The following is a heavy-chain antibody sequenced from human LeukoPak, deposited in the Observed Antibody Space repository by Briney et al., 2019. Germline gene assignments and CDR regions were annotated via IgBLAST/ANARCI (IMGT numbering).Heavy chain of an antibody. CDR3: ARERVAAAGRVIDY. Sequence: GGSLRLSCAASGFTFSSYGRHWVRQAPGKGLEWVAVIWYDGSNKYYADSVKGRFTISRNNSKNTLYLQMNSLRAEDTTVYYCARERVAAAGRVIDYWGQGTLVTVSS. CDR2: IWYDGSNK. J-gene: IGHJ4*02. D-gene: IGHD6-13*01. CDR1: GFTFSSYG. V-gene: IGHV3-33*01.